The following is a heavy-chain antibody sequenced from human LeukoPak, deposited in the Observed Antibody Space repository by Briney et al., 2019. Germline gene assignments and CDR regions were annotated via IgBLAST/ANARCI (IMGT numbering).Heavy chain of an antibody. CDR1: GGSISSYY. CDR2: IYYSGST. D-gene: IGHD5-24*01. Sequence: SETLSLTCTVSGGSISSYYWSWIRQPPGKGLEWIGYIYYSGSTNYNPSLKSRVTISLDTSKNQFSLKLSSATAADTAVYYCARGGGSRDGYNFDYWGQGTPVTVSS. V-gene: IGHV4-59*01. CDR3: ARGGGSRDGYNFDY. J-gene: IGHJ4*02.